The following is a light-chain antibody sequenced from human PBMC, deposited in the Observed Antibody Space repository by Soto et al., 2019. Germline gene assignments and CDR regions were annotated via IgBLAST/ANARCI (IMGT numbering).Light chain of an antibody. V-gene: IGKV3-20*01. CDR3: QQYGSSPLYT. Sequence: EIVVTQSPGTLSLSPGERATLSCRASQSVSSSYLAWYRQKPGQAPTLLIYGASTRATGIPDRFSGSGSGTDFTLTISRLEPEDFAVYYCQQYGSSPLYTFGQGTKLEIK. J-gene: IGKJ2*01. CDR2: GAS. CDR1: QSVSSSY.